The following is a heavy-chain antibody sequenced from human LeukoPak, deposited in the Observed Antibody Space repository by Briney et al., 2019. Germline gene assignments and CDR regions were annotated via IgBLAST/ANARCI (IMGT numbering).Heavy chain of an antibody. CDR2: MNPNSGNT. V-gene: IGHV1-8*01. J-gene: IGHJ4*02. D-gene: IGHD3-9*01. Sequence: GASVTVSCKASGYTFTSYDTNWVRQATGQGLEWMGWMNPNSGNTGYAQKFQGRVTMTRNTSISTAYMELSSLRSEDTAVYYCARAGWRYFDWKTYYFDYWGQGTLVTVSS. CDR1: GYTFTSYD. CDR3: ARAGWRYFDWKTYYFDY.